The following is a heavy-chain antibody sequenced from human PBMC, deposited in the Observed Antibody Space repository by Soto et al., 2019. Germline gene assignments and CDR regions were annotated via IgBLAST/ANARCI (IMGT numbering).Heavy chain of an antibody. V-gene: IGHV6-1*01. Sequence: QTLSLTCAISGDSVSSNSAAWNWIRQSPSRGLEWLGSAHYMSKWSTEYALSVKSPITIRPDTSKNQFSLQLNSVTSEDTAVYYCARQAPSGAVYYFDYWGQGTLVTVSS. CDR3: ARQAPSGAVYYFDY. CDR1: GDSVSSNSAA. J-gene: IGHJ4*02. D-gene: IGHD3-10*01. CDR2: AHYMSKWST.